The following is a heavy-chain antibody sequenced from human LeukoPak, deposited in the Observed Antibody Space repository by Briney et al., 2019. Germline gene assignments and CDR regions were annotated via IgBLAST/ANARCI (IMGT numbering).Heavy chain of an antibody. J-gene: IGHJ4*02. D-gene: IGHD3-22*01. CDR3: AKSDGVDYDSSGYPDY. Sequence: GRSLRLSCAASGFTFSSYGMHWVRQAPGKGLEWVAVISYYGSNKYYADSVKGRFTISRDNSKNTLYLQMNSLRAEDTAVYYCAKSDGVDYDSSGYPDYWGQGTLVTVSS. CDR1: GFTFSSYG. CDR2: ISYYGSNK. V-gene: IGHV3-30*18.